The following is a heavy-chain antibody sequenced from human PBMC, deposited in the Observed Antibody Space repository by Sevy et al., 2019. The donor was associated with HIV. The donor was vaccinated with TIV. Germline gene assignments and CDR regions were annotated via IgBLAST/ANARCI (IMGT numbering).Heavy chain of an antibody. CDR3: AGGDTTMITDLDY. CDR2: VSSDGTT. Sequence: GGSLRLSCAASGLTLTTTGMSWVRQAPGKGLEGVAGVSSDGTTYYADSVRDRFTVSRDNSKNPLYLQLNSLGADDTAVFYCAGGDTTMITDLDYWGQGTLVTVSS. V-gene: IGHV3-53*01. CDR1: GLTLTTTG. J-gene: IGHJ4*02. D-gene: IGHD3-16*01.